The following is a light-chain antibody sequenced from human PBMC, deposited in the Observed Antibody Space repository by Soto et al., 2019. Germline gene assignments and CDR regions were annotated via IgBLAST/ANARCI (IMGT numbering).Light chain of an antibody. Sequence: QSALTQPRSVSGSPGQSVTISCTGTSSDVGGYDYVSWYQQHPVKAPKLMIYDVTKRPSGVPDRFSGSRSGNTASLTVSGLQAEDDADYYCCSYAGTYTFYVFGTGTKVTVL. CDR3: CSYAGTYTFYV. CDR2: DVT. J-gene: IGLJ1*01. CDR1: SSDVGGYDY. V-gene: IGLV2-11*01.